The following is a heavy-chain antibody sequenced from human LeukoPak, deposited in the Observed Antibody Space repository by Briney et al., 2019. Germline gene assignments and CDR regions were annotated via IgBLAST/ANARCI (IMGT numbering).Heavy chain of an antibody. CDR1: GYTLTELS. J-gene: IGHJ5*02. CDR2: FDPEDGET. V-gene: IGHV1-24*01. D-gene: IGHD6-6*01. CDR3: ARAGGPIAASSWFDP. Sequence: ASVKVSCKVSGYTLTELSMHWVRQAPGKGLEWMGGFDPEDGETIYAQKFQGRVTITADESTSTAYMELSSLRSEDTAVYYCARAGGPIAASSWFDPWGQGTLVTVSS.